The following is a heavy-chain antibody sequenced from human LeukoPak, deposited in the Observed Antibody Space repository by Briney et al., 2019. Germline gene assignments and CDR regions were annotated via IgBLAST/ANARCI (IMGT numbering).Heavy chain of an antibody. J-gene: IGHJ4*02. CDR2: IYYSGST. CDR3: ARINPVNMVRRLATDYYFDY. Sequence: PSGTLSLTCAVSGGSISSSNWWSWVRQPPGKGLEWIGYIYYSGSTNYNPSLKSRVTISVDTSKNQFSLKLSSVTAADTAVYYCARINPVNMVRRLATDYYFDYWGQGTLVTVSS. D-gene: IGHD3-10*01. V-gene: IGHV4-4*02. CDR1: GGSISSSNW.